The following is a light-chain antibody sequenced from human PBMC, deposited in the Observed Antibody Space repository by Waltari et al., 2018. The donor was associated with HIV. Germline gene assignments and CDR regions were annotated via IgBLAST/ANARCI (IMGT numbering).Light chain of an antibody. J-gene: IGLJ2*01. V-gene: IGLV2-8*01. Sequence: QSALTQPPSASGSPGQSVAISCTGSSNDIGTYHFVPWYQHHPGQAPKLLIYDVTRRPPGIPDRFSGTKSGYTASLTVSDLQIEDEADYYCVSYTEKDTFLLFGGGTKLAV. CDR3: VSYTEKDTFLL. CDR2: DVT. CDR1: SNDIGTYHF.